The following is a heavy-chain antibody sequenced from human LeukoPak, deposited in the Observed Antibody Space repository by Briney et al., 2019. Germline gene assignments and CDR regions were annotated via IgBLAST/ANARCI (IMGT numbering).Heavy chain of an antibody. CDR3: ARGPNSNWSGLDF. J-gene: IGHJ4*02. D-gene: IGHD6-6*01. Sequence: GGSLRLSCAASGFSFSDYAMTWVRQAPGKGLVWVSRISPTGSTTSYADSVKGRFTVSRDNAKNTLYLQVNNLRAEDTAVYYCARGPNSNWSGLDFWGQGTLLTVSS. V-gene: IGHV3-74*01. CDR1: GFSFSDYA. CDR2: ISPTGSTT.